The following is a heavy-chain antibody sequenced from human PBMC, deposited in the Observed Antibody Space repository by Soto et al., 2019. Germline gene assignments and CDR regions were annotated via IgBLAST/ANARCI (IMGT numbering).Heavy chain of an antibody. CDR1: GFTFISYA. J-gene: IGHJ6*02. CDR2: ISFDGSTE. Sequence: QVQLVESGGGVVQPGRSLRLSCAASGFTFISYAMHWVRQAPGKGLEWVAVISFDGSTEYYADSVKGRFTISRDNSKNTVYLQMNSLISESTAVYYWARSRHGSGSYTHFYYGLDVWGQGTTVTVSS. D-gene: IGHD3-10*01. V-gene: IGHV3-30-3*01. CDR3: ARSRHGSGSYTHFYYGLDV.